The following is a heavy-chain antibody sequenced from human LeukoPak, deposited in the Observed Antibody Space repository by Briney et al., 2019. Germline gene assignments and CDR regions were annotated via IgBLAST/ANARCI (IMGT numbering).Heavy chain of an antibody. CDR2: IKEDGSEK. CDR1: GFTFSYYW. D-gene: IGHD3-10*01. J-gene: IGHJ4*02. Sequence: GGSLRLSCAASGFTFSYYWMYWVRQAPGKGLEWVANIKEDGSEKNYVDSVKGRFTISRDNAKNSLSLQMNSLRIEDTAVYYCMVRGASLPYWGQGTLVTVSS. CDR3: MVRGASLPY. V-gene: IGHV3-7*02.